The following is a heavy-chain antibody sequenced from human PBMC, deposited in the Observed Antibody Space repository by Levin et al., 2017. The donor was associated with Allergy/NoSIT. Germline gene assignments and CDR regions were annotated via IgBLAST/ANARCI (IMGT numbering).Heavy chain of an antibody. CDR1: GFTFDDYG. Sequence: GASVKVSCAASGFTFDDYGMSWVRQAPGKGLEWVSGINGNGGSTGYADSVKGRFTISRDNAKNSLYLQMNSLRAEDTALYYCARPYYYDSSGHSVWGQGTLVTVSS. D-gene: IGHD3-22*01. V-gene: IGHV3-20*04. J-gene: IGHJ4*02. CDR3: ARPYYYDSSGHSV. CDR2: INGNGGST.